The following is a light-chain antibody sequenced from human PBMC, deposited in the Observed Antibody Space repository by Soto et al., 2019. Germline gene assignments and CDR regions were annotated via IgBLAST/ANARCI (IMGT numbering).Light chain of an antibody. CDR1: SSDVGGYNY. V-gene: IGLV2-14*01. Sequence: QSALTQPASVSGSPGQSITISCTGTSSDVGGYNYVSWYQQHPGKAPKLMIYDVSNRPSGVSNRFSGSKSGNTASLTISGLQAEDEADYYSSSYTSXSTPNHVFGTGTKVTVL. J-gene: IGLJ1*01. CDR2: DVS. CDR3: SSYTSXSTPNHV.